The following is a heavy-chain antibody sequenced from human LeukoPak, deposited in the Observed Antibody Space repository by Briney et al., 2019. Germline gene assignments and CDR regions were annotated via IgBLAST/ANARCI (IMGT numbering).Heavy chain of an antibody. V-gene: IGHV3-74*01. CDR3: ARESPEQYSSSSFDY. CDR2: INSDGSST. CDR1: GFTFSSYW. J-gene: IGHJ4*02. D-gene: IGHD6-6*01. Sequence: EGSLRLSRAASGFTFSSYWMHWVRQAPGKGLVWVSRINSDGSSTSYADSVKGRFTISRDNAKNTLYLQMNSLRAEDTAVYYCARESPEQYSSSSFDYWGQGTLVTVSS.